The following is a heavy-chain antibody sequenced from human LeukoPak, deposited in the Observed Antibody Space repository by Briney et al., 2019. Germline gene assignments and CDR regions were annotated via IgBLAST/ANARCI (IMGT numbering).Heavy chain of an antibody. CDR3: AKNSNSGSYLDAFDI. Sequence: GGSLRLSCAASGFTFSSYGMHWVRQAPGKGLEWVAFIRYDGSNKYYADSVKGRFTISRDNSKNTLYLQMNSLRAEDTAVYYCAKNSNSGSYLDAFDIWGQGTMVTVSS. J-gene: IGHJ3*02. D-gene: IGHD1-26*01. V-gene: IGHV3-30*02. CDR2: IRYDGSNK. CDR1: GFTFSSYG.